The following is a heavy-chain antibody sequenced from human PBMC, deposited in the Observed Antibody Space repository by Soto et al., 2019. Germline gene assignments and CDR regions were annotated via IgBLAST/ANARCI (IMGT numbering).Heavy chain of an antibody. J-gene: IGHJ6*02. Sequence: LSLTCTVSGLSISSGGYYWTWIRQHPGKGLEWIGCIYYSGTTYYSPSLKSRVTISVDTSKNQFSLRLSSVTAADTAVYYCARVLGSAVYYGMDVWGQGTTVTVSS. CDR2: IYYSGTT. CDR1: GLSISSGGYY. D-gene: IGHD3-10*01. V-gene: IGHV4-31*03. CDR3: ARVLGSAVYYGMDV.